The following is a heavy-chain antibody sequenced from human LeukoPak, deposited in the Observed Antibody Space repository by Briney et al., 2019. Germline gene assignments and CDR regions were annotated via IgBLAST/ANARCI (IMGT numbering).Heavy chain of an antibody. V-gene: IGHV1-69*04. D-gene: IGHD2-2*01. CDR2: IIPIFGIA. CDR1: GGTFSSYA. Sequence: SVKVSCKASGGTFSSYAISWVRQAPGQGLEWMGRIIPIFGIANYAQEFQGRVTITADKSTSTAYMKLSSLRSEDTAVYYCAREGIVVVPAAGRGAFDIWGQGTMVTVSS. CDR3: AREGIVVVPAAGRGAFDI. J-gene: IGHJ3*02.